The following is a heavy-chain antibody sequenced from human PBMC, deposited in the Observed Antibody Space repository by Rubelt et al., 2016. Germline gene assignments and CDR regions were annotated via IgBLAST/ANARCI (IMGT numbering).Heavy chain of an antibody. CDR3: ARDLPPFRRYNWNFPLDY. J-gene: IGHJ4*02. CDR1: GYTFTSYG. V-gene: IGHV1-18*01. D-gene: IGHD1-7*01. CDR2: ISAYNGNT. Sequence: QVQLVQSGAEVKKPGASVKVSCKASGYTFTSYGISWVRQAPGQGLEWMGWISAYNGNTNYAQKLHGMVTMTTDTSTSTAYMELRSLRSDDTAVYYCARDLPPFRRYNWNFPLDYWGQGTLVTVSS.